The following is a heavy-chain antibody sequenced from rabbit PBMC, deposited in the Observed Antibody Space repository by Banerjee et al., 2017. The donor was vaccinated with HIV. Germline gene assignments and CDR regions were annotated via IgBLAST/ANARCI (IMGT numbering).Heavy chain of an antibody. J-gene: IGHJ4*01. CDR3: GRDRGVGYDLNL. Sequence: QEQLVESGGDLVKPEGSLTLTCTASGFDLSSYWMCWFRQAPGKGPEWIACIYAGSSGNTYYASWAKGRFTISKTSSTTVTLQMTSLTDADTATYFCGRDRGVGYDLNLWGQGTLVTVS. D-gene: IGHD6-1*01. CDR1: GFDLSSYW. V-gene: IGHV1S45*01. CDR2: IYAGSSGNT.